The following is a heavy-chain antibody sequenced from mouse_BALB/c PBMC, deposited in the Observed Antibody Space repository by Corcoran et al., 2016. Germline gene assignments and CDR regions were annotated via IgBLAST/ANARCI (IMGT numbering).Heavy chain of an antibody. V-gene: IGHV14-1*02. D-gene: IGHD2-1*01. CDR1: GFNTKDYY. J-gene: IGHJ2*01. Sequence: EVQLQQSGAELVRPGALVKLSCKASGFNTKDYYMHWVKQRPEQGLEWIGWIDPENGNTIYDPKFQGKASITADTSSNTAYLQLSSLTSEDTAVYYCARVSTGYYFDYWGQGTTLTVSS. CDR3: ARVSTGYYFDY. CDR2: IDPENGNT.